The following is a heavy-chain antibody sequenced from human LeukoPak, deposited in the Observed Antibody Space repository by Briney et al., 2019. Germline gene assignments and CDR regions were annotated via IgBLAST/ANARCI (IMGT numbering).Heavy chain of an antibody. D-gene: IGHD6-19*01. V-gene: IGHV4-61*02. CDR2: IYTSGST. Sequence: PSETLSLTCTVSGGSISSGSYYWSWIRQPAGKGLEWIGRIYTSGSTNYNPSLKSRVTLSVDTSKNQFSLKLSSVTAADTAVYYCARDQGRGQWLDDAFDVWGQGTMVTVSS. CDR1: GGSISSGSYY. CDR3: ARDQGRGQWLDDAFDV. J-gene: IGHJ3*01.